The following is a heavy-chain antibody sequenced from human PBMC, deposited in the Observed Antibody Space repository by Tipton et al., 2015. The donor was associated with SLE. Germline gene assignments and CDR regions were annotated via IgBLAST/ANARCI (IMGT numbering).Heavy chain of an antibody. CDR3: AKDNDAFDI. CDR2: ISYDGSNK. CDR1: GFTFSSYA. Sequence: SLRLSCTASGFTFSSYAMHWVRQAPGKGLEWVAVISYDGSNKYYADSVKGRFTISRDNNKNSLYLQMNSLRPEDTALYYCAKDNDAFDIWGQGTTVTVSS. J-gene: IGHJ3*02. V-gene: IGHV3-30-3*01.